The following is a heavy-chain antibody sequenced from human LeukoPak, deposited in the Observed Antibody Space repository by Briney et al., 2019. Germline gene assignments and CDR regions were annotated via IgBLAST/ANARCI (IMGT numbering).Heavy chain of an antibody. V-gene: IGHV3-74*01. CDR3: ATGNYYDSRGYYTFGS. D-gene: IGHD3-22*01. Sequence: PGGSLRLSCAASGFTFSRYWMHWVRQAPGKGLVWVSRINGDGSTTSYAASVKGGFTISRDNAKNMMYLQMNSLRAEDTAVYYCATGNYYDSRGYYTFGSWGQGTLVTVSS. CDR1: GFTFSRYW. CDR2: INGDGSTT. J-gene: IGHJ5*02.